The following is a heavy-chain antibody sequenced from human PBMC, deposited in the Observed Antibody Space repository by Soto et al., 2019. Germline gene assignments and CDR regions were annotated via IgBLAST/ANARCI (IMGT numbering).Heavy chain of an antibody. Sequence: GGSLRLSCAASGFTFSSYSMYWVRQVPGKGLVWVSRTDSDGSDTSYADSVKGRFTISRDNAKNALYLQMKSLRAEDTAVYYCARDRGWSLFDYWGQGTLVTVSS. J-gene: IGHJ4*01. CDR1: GFTFSSYS. D-gene: IGHD6-19*01. CDR2: TDSDGSDT. V-gene: IGHV3-74*01. CDR3: ARDRGWSLFDY.